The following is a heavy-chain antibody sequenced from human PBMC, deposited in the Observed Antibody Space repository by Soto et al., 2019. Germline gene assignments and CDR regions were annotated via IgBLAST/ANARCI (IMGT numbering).Heavy chain of an antibody. CDR2: IRKDGNEK. CDR3: MGGYGWLSDS. CDR1: AFTFSSYW. V-gene: IGHV3-7*01. Sequence: EVQLLESGGGLVQPGGSLRLSCKASAFTFSSYWMNWVRHTPGKGLEWVAIIRKDGNEKIYVDSVKGRFTISRDNAQNSLYLQMNSLRVEDTAVYYCMGGYGWLSDSWGQGTLVTVSS. D-gene: IGHD6-19*01. J-gene: IGHJ5*01.